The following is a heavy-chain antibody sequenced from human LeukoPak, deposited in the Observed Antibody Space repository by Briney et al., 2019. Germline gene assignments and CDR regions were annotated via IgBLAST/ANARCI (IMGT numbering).Heavy chain of an antibody. D-gene: IGHD6-19*01. V-gene: IGHV3-48*03. CDR3: ALLAVASDFDY. CDR2: IGSSGAAI. J-gene: IGHJ4*02. Sequence: GGSLRLSCAVSGFPFSIYEMNWVRQAPGKGLEWVSNIGSSGAAIYYADSVRGRFPISRDNAKNSLYLQMNSLRAEDTAVYYCALLAVASDFDYWGQGALVTVSS. CDR1: GFPFSIYE.